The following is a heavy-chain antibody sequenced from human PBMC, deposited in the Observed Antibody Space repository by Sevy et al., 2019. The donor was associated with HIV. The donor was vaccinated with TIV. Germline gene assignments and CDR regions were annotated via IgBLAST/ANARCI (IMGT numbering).Heavy chain of an antibody. CDR3: ARDGVMGSY. CDR2: IKQDGSKK. D-gene: IGHD3-16*01. V-gene: IGHV3-7*01. J-gene: IGHJ4*02. Sequence: GGSLRLSCAASGFTFSSYWMSWVRQAPGKGLEWVANIKQDGSKKNYVDSVKGRFTISRDNAKNSLYLQMNSLRADDTGVYYCARDGVMGSYWGQGTLVTVSS. CDR1: GFTFSSYW.